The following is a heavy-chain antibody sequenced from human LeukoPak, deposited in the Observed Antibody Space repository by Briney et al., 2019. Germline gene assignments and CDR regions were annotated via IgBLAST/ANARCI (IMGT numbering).Heavy chain of an antibody. Sequence: PSETLSLTCTVSGGSISSYYWSWIRQPPGKGLEWIGCIYYSGSTNYNPSLKSRVTISVDTSKNQFSRKLSSVTAADTAVYYCARDQKGIAAAGWFDPWGQGTLVTVSS. V-gene: IGHV4-59*01. CDR1: GGSISSYY. J-gene: IGHJ5*02. CDR2: IYYSGST. D-gene: IGHD6-13*01. CDR3: ARDQKGIAAAGWFDP.